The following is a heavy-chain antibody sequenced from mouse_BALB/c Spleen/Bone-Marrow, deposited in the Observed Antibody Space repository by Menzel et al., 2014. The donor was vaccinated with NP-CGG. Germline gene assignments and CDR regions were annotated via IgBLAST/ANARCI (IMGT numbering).Heavy chain of an antibody. J-gene: IGHJ3*01. D-gene: IGHD2-4*01. Sequence: EVQVVESGGGLVKSGGSLKLSCAASGFTFNNYGMSWVRQTPEKRLEWVATISGGGSYTFYPDRVKGRFTISRDNAKNDLYLQLSSLRSEDTALYYCARHAYYDQTEVSFVYWGQGTLVTDSA. CDR3: ARHAYYDQTEVSFVY. CDR2: ISGGGSYT. V-gene: IGHV5-9-2*01. CDR1: GFTFNNYG.